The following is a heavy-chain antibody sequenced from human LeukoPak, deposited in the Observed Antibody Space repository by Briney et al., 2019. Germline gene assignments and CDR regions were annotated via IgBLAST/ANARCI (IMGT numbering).Heavy chain of an antibody. D-gene: IGHD3-22*01. CDR3: SRVLDSRKLGY. V-gene: IGHV4-31*03. CDR2: MHPSGML. J-gene: IGHJ4*02. Sequence: SETLSLTCTVSGASFNSDDQYWNWIRQSPGKGLEWIGSMHPSGMLYNNPSLESRVTMSRDTSKTQFSRNLNSVTAADTAVYFCSRVLDSRKLGYWGQGILVTVSS. CDR1: GASFNSDDQY.